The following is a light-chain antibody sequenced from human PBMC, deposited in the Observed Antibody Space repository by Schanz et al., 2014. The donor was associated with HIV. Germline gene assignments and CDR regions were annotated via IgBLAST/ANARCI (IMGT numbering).Light chain of an antibody. CDR2: DVT. J-gene: IGLJ2*01. CDR3: SSYTTGSTVV. V-gene: IGLV2-14*03. Sequence: QSALTQPASVSGPPGQSITISCTGTSSDVGAYKYVSWYQQHPGEAPKLLIYDVTDRPSGISNRFSGSKSGYTASLTISGLQAEDEAEYFCSSYTTGSTVVFGGGTKLTVL. CDR1: SSDVGAYKY.